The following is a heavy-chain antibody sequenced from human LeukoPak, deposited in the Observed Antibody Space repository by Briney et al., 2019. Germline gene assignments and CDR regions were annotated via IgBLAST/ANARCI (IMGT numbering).Heavy chain of an antibody. CDR2: IIGSSGDT. CDR3: AKGAYDYIEMGYFDD. V-gene: IGHV3-23*01. J-gene: IGHJ4*02. D-gene: IGHD5-12*01. Sequence: GGSLRLSCAASGFRFSNFAMSWVRQAPGKGLEWVSLIIGSSGDTLYADSVKGRFTISRDISKNRLYLQMNSLRAEDTALYYCAKGAYDYIEMGYFDDWGQGTLVTVSS. CDR1: GFRFSNFA.